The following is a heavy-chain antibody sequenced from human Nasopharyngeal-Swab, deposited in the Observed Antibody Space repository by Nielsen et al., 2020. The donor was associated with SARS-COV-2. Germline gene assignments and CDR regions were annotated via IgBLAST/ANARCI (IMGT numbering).Heavy chain of an antibody. Sequence: SLKISCAASGFTFDDYAMHWVRHAPGKGLEWVSGISRNSGSIGYADSVKGRFTISRDNAKNSLYLQMSSLRAEDTALYYCAKAREYSSNLYYYYGMDVWGQGTTVTVSS. CDR3: AKAREYSSNLYYYYGMDV. D-gene: IGHD6-6*01. CDR1: GFTFDDYA. J-gene: IGHJ6*02. CDR2: ISRNSGSI. V-gene: IGHV3-9*01.